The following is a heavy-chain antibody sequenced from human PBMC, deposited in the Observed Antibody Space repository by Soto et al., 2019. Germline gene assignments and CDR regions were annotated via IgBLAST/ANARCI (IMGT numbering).Heavy chain of an antibody. CDR3: ARDPKYYGSGRDY. D-gene: IGHD3-10*01. CDR2: IYSGSST. CDR1: GFTVSSNY. Sequence: EVQVVESGGGLIQPGGSLRLSCAASGFTVSSNYMSWVRQAPGKGLEWVSVIYSGSSTYYADSVKGRFTISRDNFKNTLYLQMNSLRVEDTAVYYCARDPKYYGSGRDYWGQGTLVTVSS. J-gene: IGHJ4*02. V-gene: IGHV3-53*01.